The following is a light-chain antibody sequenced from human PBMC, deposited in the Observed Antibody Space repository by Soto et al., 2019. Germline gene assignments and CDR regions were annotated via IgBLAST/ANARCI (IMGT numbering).Light chain of an antibody. CDR3: EQYGSSPRT. J-gene: IGKJ1*01. Sequence: EVVVTQSPDTLSLSPGETATLSCRASQSVSSSVAWYQHKPGQSPRLVVYSGDKRAPGIPPRFSGSGSGTDFTLTISSLESDDFAVYYCEQYGSSPRTFGQGTKWIS. CDR1: QSVSSS. CDR2: SGD. V-gene: IGKV3-20*01.